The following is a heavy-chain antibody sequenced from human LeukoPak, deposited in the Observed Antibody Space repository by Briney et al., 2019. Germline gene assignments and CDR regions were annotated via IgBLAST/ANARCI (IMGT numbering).Heavy chain of an antibody. CDR3: ASGTPYYDILTGYYHYYCGMDV. CDR2: IIPILGIA. J-gene: IGHJ6*02. D-gene: IGHD3-9*01. CDR1: GGTFSSYA. V-gene: IGHV1-69*04. Sequence: SVKVSCKASGGTFSSYAISWVRQAPGQGLEWMGRIIPILGIANYAQKFQGRVTITADKSTSTAYMELSSLRSEDTAVYYCASGTPYYDILTGYYHYYCGMDVWGQGTTVTVSS.